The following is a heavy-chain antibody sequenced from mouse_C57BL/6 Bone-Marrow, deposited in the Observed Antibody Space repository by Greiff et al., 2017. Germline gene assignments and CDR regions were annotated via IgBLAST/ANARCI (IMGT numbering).Heavy chain of an antibody. CDR3: ARDGIRRPNPRGYLDY. D-gene: IGHD1-2*01. Sequence: ESGPGLVKPSQSLSLTCSVTGYSITSGYFWYWIRQFPGNKLEWMGYIRYDGSNNYNPSLKNRISLTRDTSKNQFFLKLKSVTTEDTATDDCARDGIRRPNPRGYLDYWGQGTTLTVSS. J-gene: IGHJ2*01. V-gene: IGHV3-6*01. CDR2: IRYDGSN. CDR1: GYSITSGYF.